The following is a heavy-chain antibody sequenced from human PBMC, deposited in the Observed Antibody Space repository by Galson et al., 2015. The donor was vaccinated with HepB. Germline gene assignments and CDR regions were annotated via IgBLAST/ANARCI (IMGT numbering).Heavy chain of an antibody. CDR1: GHSFTTYG. D-gene: IGHD1-7*01. J-gene: IGHJ5*02. V-gene: IGHV1-18*04. CDR2: ISADKGHT. CDR3: AAVKWNYGMADGTWFDP. Sequence: SVKVSCKAYGHSFTTYGFTWVRQAPGQGLEWMGWISADKGHTDYAQKLQGRVTMTTNTSTTTAYMELRNLRSDDTAVYYCAAVKWNYGMADGTWFDPWGQGTLVTVSS.